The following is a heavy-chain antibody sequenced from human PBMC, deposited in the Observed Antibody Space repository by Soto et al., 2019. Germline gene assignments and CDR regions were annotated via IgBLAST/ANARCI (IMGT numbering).Heavy chain of an antibody. CDR2: IYYSGST. D-gene: IGHD3-16*01. V-gene: IGHV4-30-4*01. CDR3: AREAIRMAMVATIGFDY. Sequence: SETLSLTCTVSGGSISSGDYYWSWIRQPPGKGLEWIGYIYYSGSTYYNPSLKSRVTISVDTSKNQFSLKLSSVTAADTAVYYCAREAIRMAMVATIGFDYWGQGTQVTVSS. J-gene: IGHJ4*02. CDR1: GGSISSGDYY.